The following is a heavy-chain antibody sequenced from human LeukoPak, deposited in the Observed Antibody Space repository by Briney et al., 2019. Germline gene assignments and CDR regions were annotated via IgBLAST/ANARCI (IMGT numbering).Heavy chain of an antibody. V-gene: IGHV3-23*01. CDR3: AKGPWVRVPFDY. CDR1: GFTFSSYA. J-gene: IGHJ4*02. CDR2: ISGSGGST. D-gene: IGHD3-10*01. Sequence: GASLRLSCAASGFTFSSYAMSWVRQAPGKGLEWVSAISGSGGSTYCADSVKGRFTISRDNSKNTLYLQMNSLRAEDTAVYYCAKGPWVRVPFDYWGQGTLVTVSS.